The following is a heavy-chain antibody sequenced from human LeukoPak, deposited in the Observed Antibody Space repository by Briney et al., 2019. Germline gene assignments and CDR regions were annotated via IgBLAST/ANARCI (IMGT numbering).Heavy chain of an antibody. Sequence: GGSLRLSCAASGFTFSSYSMNWVRRAPGKGLEWVSYISSSGSTIYYADSVKGRFTISRDNAKNSLYLQMNSLRAEDTAVYYCAREGGLAAAGTLDYWGQGTLVTVSS. D-gene: IGHD6-13*01. J-gene: IGHJ4*02. CDR3: AREGGLAAAGTLDY. V-gene: IGHV3-48*04. CDR2: ISSSGSTI. CDR1: GFTFSSYS.